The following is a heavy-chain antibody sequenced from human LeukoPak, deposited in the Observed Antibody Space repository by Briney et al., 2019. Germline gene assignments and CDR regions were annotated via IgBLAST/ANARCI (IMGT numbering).Heavy chain of an antibody. CDR1: GFIFSNYG. Sequence: PGGSLRLSCAASGFIFSNYGMNWVRQAPGKGLEWVGRIKSKTDGGTTDYAAPVKGRFTISRDDSKNTLYLQMNSLKTEDTAVYYCTTDWGVSSWEKHDYWGQGTLVTVSS. J-gene: IGHJ4*02. CDR2: IKSKTDGGTT. D-gene: IGHD6-13*01. V-gene: IGHV3-15*07. CDR3: TTDWGVSSWEKHDY.